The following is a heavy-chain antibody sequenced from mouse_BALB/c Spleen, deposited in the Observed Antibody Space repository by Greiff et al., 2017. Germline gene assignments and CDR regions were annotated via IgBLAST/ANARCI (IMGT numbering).Heavy chain of an antibody. D-gene: IGHD1-1*01. Sequence: EVQVVESGPSLVKPSQTLSLTCSVTGDSITSGYWNWIRKFPGNKLEYMGYISYSGSTYYNPSLKSRISITRDTSKNQYYLQLSSVTTEDTATYCCAGSPRGSSSWFAYWGQGTLVTVSA. CDR2: ISYSGST. J-gene: IGHJ3*01. CDR1: GDSITSGY. V-gene: IGHV3-8*02. CDR3: AGSPRGSSSWFAY.